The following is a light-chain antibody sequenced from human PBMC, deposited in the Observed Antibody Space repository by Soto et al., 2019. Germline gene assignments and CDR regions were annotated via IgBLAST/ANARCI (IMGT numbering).Light chain of an antibody. CDR1: RSISSW. J-gene: IGKJ2*01. V-gene: IGKV1-5*03. CDR2: KAS. CDR3: LQYNSYPYT. Sequence: MTQSPATLSVSPGERATLSCRASRSISSWLAWYQQKPGKAPKLLIYKASSLESGVPSRFSGSGSGTEFTLTISTLQPDDFATYYCLQYNSYPYTFGQGTKLEIK.